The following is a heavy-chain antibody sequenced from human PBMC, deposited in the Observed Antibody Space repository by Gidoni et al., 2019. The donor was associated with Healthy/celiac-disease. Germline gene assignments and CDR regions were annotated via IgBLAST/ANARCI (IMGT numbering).Heavy chain of an antibody. CDR1: GFTFSSYG. V-gene: IGHV3-30*18. J-gene: IGHJ4*02. Sequence: QVPLVESWGGVVQPGRSLRLSCAASGFTFSSYGMHWVRQGPCKGLEWVEVISYDGSNKYYADAVKGRFTISRDNSKKTLYLKMNSLRAEDTAVYYCAKAGYCSGGSCYPFDYWGQGTLVTVSS. CDR3: AKAGYCSGGSCYPFDY. D-gene: IGHD2-15*01. CDR2: ISYDGSNK.